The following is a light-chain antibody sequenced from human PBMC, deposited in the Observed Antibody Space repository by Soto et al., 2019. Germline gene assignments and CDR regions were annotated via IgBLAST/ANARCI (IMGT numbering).Light chain of an antibody. CDR3: QQGKSFPLT. CDR1: QDINKW. J-gene: IGKJ4*01. CDR2: TAS. Sequence: EIQMTQSPSSVSASVGDTVTITCRASQDINKWLAWYQQKPGLAPNLVIYTASRLHGGGPSRFSGSASGTNFTLTISSLQPEDVGTYYCQQGKSFPLTFGGGTKVDI. V-gene: IGKV1-12*01.